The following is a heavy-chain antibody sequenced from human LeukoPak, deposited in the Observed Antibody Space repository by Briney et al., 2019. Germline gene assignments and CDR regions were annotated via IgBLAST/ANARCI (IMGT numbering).Heavy chain of an antibody. Sequence: PSETLSLTCAVYGGSFSGYYWSWIRQPPGKGLEWIGEINHSGSTNYNPSLKSRVTISVGTSKNQFSLKLSSVTAADTAVYYCARLYVWGSYRDDYWGQGTLVTVSS. V-gene: IGHV4-34*01. J-gene: IGHJ4*02. CDR3: ARLYVWGSYRDDY. CDR2: INHSGST. D-gene: IGHD3-16*02. CDR1: GGSFSGYY.